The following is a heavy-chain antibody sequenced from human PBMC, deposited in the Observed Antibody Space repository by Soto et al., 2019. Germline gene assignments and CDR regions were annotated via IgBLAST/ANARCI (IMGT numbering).Heavy chain of an antibody. V-gene: IGHV4-30-4*01. CDR1: GGSISSGDYY. J-gene: IGHJ3*02. Sequence: PSETLSLTCTVSGGSISSGDYYWSWIRQPTGKGMEWIGYIYYSGSTNYNPSLKIRVTLSVATSKTQFSLKLSSLSAADTAVYYCASLLYCISTSCYRGAFDIWGQGTMVTVSS. CDR3: ASLLYCISTSCYRGAFDI. D-gene: IGHD2-2*01. CDR2: IYYSGST.